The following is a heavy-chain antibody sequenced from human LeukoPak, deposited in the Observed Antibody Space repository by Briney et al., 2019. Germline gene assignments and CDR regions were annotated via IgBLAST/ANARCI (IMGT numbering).Heavy chain of an antibody. Sequence: SLRLSCAASGFTFDDYAMHWVRQAPGKGLEWVSGISWNSGSIGYADSVKGRFTISRDNAKNSLYLQMNSLRAEDTALYYCAKTDCSSTSCYVDYWGQGTLVTVSS. V-gene: IGHV3-9*01. CDR1: GFTFDDYA. CDR3: AKTDCSSTSCYVDY. D-gene: IGHD2-2*01. CDR2: ISWNSGSI. J-gene: IGHJ4*02.